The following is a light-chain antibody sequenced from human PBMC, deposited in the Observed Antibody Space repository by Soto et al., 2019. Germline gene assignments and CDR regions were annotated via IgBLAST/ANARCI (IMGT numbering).Light chain of an antibody. CDR1: QSVGSN. CDR3: QEYDGAPIT. Sequence: IVMTQAAATLSVYPGERVTLSFRARQSVGSNLAWYQQKNGQAPRLFIFDASNRASGMPERFSGSGYGTDFNLTIARLETEDFAVYYCQEYDGAPITFGLGTRLEIK. CDR2: DAS. J-gene: IGKJ5*01. V-gene: IGKV3D-15*01.